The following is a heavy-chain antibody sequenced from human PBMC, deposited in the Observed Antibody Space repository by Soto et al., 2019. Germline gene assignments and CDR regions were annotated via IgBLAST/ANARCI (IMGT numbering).Heavy chain of an antibody. CDR3: ASPYSGYDNRVRDY. V-gene: IGHV4-61*01. J-gene: IGHJ4*02. Sequence: QVQLQESGPGLVKPSETLSLTCTVSGGSVSSGSYYWSWIRQPPGKGLEWIGYIYYSGSTNYNPSLKSPVTISVDTSKTQFTRQLSSVTAADTAVYYCASPYSGYDNRVRDYWGQGTLVTVSS. CDR1: GGSVSSGSYY. D-gene: IGHD5-12*01. CDR2: IYYSGST.